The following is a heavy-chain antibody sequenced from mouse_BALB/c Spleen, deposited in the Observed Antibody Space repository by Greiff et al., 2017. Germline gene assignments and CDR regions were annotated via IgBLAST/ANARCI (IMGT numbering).Heavy chain of an antibody. D-gene: IGHD2-1*01. CDR1: GYSITSGYY. Sequence: ESGPGLVKPSQSLSLTCSVTGYSITSGYYWNWIRQFPGNKLEWMGYISYDGSNNYNPSLKNRISITRDTSKNQFFLKLNSVTTEDTATYYCARGNSFAYWGQGTLVTVSA. CDR2: ISYDGSN. J-gene: IGHJ3*01. V-gene: IGHV3-6*02. CDR3: ARGNSFAY.